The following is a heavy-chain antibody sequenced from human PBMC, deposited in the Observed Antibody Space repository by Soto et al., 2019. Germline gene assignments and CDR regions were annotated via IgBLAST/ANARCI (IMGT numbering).Heavy chain of an antibody. CDR2: IKSKTDGGTT. D-gene: IGHD5-12*01. CDR1: GFTFSNAW. Sequence: GESLKISCAASGFTFSNAWMNWVRQAPGKGLEWVGRIKSKTDGGTTDYAAPVKGRFTISRDDSKNTLYLQMNSLKTEDTAVYYCTTDGGGAYSGYHQVDYWGQGTLVTVSS. V-gene: IGHV3-15*07. CDR3: TTDGGGAYSGYHQVDY. J-gene: IGHJ4*02.